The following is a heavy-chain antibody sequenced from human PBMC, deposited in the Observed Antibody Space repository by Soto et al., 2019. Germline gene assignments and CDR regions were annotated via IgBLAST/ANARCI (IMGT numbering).Heavy chain of an antibody. V-gene: IGHV3-30*03. D-gene: IGHD3-22*01. J-gene: IGHJ4*02. CDR2: ISYDGSNK. CDR1: GFTFSSYG. Sequence: GSLRLSCAASGFTFSSYGMHWVRQAPGKGLEWVAVISYDGSNKCYADSVKGRFTISRDNAKSSLYLQMNNLRAEDTAFYFCARATQSYYDTSGYYSYVHWGQGAQVTVSS. CDR3: ARATQSYYDTSGYYSYVH.